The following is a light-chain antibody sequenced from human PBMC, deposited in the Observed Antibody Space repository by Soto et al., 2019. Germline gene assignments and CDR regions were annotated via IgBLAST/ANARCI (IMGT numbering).Light chain of an antibody. CDR1: QSVSSK. CDR3: QQYHECPGT. J-gene: IGKJ1*01. Sequence: EIVLTQSPGTLSVSPGERATLSCRASQSVSSKLAWYQQKPGQAPMLLFYGASTGATGIPARFSGSGSETEFTLSISSLQSEDFAVYYCQQYHECPGTFGQGTKVEIK. V-gene: IGKV3-15*01. CDR2: GAS.